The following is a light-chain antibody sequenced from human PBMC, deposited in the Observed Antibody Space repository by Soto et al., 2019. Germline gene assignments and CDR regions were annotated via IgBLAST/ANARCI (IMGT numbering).Light chain of an antibody. Sequence: EIVMTQSPATLSVSPGERATLSCRASQSVSSSYLAWYQQKPGQAPRLLIYDASERASGIPARFSGSGSGTDFTLTISSLEPEDFAVYYCQQRTSWPPWTFGQGTKVDIK. CDR3: QQRTSWPPWT. J-gene: IGKJ1*01. V-gene: IGKV3D-20*02. CDR2: DAS. CDR1: QSVSSSY.